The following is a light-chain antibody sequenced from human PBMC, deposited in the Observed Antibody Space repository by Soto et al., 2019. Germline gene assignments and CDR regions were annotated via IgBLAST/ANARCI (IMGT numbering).Light chain of an antibody. Sequence: QSVLTQPPSVSGSPGQSVTISCTGTSSDVGIYNRVSWYQQPPGTAPKLIIYGVNNRPSGVPDRFSGSKSGSTASLTISGLQAEDEADYYCSSSSSINTYVFGTGTKVTVL. CDR3: SSSSSINTYV. CDR1: SSDVGIYNR. V-gene: IGLV2-18*02. CDR2: GVN. J-gene: IGLJ1*01.